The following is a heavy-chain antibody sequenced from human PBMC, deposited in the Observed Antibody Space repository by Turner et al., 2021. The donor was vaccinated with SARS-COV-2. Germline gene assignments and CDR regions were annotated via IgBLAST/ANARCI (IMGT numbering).Heavy chain of an antibody. J-gene: IGHJ6*02. D-gene: IGHD5-18*01. CDR2: IYYSGIT. Sequence: QLQLQESGPGLVKPSETLSLTCTVSGGSISSSSYYWGWIRQPPGKGLEWIGNIYYSGITYYNPSLKSRVTISVDTSKNQFSLKLSSVTAADTAVYYCARRMDTAMDYYGMDVWAKGPRSPSP. CDR3: ARRMDTAMDYYGMDV. CDR1: GGSISSSSYY. V-gene: IGHV4-39*01.